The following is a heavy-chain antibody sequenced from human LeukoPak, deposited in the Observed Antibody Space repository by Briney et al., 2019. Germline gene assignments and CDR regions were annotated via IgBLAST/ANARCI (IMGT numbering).Heavy chain of an antibody. D-gene: IGHD3-22*01. J-gene: IGHJ4*02. CDR3: ARAGHYYDSSGYQYYFDY. V-gene: IGHV4-59*01. CDR2: IYYSGST. Sequence: SETLSLTCAVYGGSFSGYYWSWIRQPPGKGLEWIGYIYYSGSTNYNPSLKSRVTISVDTSKNQFSLKLSSVTAADTAVYYCARAGHYYDSSGYQYYFDYWGQGTLVTVSS. CDR1: GGSFSGYY.